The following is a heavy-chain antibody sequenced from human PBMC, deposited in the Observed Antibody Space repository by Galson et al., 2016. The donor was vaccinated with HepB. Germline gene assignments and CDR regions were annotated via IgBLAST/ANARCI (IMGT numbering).Heavy chain of an antibody. D-gene: IGHD2/OR15-2a*01. CDR1: GFTFSGYA. J-gene: IGHJ4*02. V-gene: IGHV3-23*01. Sequence: SLRLSCAASGFTFSGYAMSWVRQAPGKGLEWVSAISENGDSTYYADSVKGRFTISSDNSQNTLYLHMTSLRAEDSGVYYCARGFLQRTLDLWGQGTLISVSS. CDR3: ARGFLQRTLDL. CDR2: ISENGDST.